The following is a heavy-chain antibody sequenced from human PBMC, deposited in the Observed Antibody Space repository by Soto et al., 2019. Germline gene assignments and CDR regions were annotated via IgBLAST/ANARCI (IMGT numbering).Heavy chain of an antibody. CDR1: GGSISSYY. D-gene: IGHD4-17*01. CDR2: IYYSGST. V-gene: IGHV4-59*01. CDR3: ARVNGDPPHPWFDP. Sequence: XVTLSLTCTVSGGSISSYYWSWMRQPPGKGLEWIGDIYYSGSTNDNPSLKSRVTISVDTSKNQFSLNLSSVTAADTAVYYCARVNGDPPHPWFDPWGQGTLVTVSS. J-gene: IGHJ5*02.